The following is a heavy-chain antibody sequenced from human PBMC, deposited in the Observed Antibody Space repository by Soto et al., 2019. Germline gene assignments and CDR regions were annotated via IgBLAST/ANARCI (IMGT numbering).Heavy chain of an antibody. CDR3: ARGHKVWQQLVGWYYYGMDV. D-gene: IGHD6-13*01. CDR1: GGSFSGYY. V-gene: IGHV4-34*01. CDR2: INHSGST. J-gene: IGHJ6*02. Sequence: QVQLQQWGAGLLKPSETLSLTCAVYGGSFSGYYWSWIRQPPGKGLEWIGEINHSGSTNYNPSLKSRVTISVDTSKNQLSLKLSSVTAADNAVYYCARGHKVWQQLVGWYYYGMDVWGQGTTVTVSS.